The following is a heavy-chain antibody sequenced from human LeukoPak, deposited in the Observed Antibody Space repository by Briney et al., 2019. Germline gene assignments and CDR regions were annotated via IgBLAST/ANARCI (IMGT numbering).Heavy chain of an antibody. CDR3: AKESSSGYYYYMDV. J-gene: IGHJ6*03. V-gene: IGHV3-23*01. D-gene: IGHD6-6*01. CDR2: ISGSGGST. Sequence: GGSLRLSCAASGFTFSSYAMSWVRKAPGKGLEWVSAISGSGGSTYYADSVKGRFTISRDNSKNTLYLQMNSLRAEDTAVYYCAKESSSGYYYYMDVWGKGTTVTVSS. CDR1: GFTFSSYA.